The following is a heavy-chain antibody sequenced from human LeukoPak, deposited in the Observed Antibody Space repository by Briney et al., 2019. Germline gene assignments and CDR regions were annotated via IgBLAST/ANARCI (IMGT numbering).Heavy chain of an antibody. D-gene: IGHD3-22*01. CDR3: ATDSSVFHYDSRNLDY. J-gene: IGHJ4*02. Sequence: QPGGSLRLSWAASGFTVSIYAMSWVRQARGKGLGWVSFMSGVGDSTYYVGSVQGRFTISRDNSKTTLYLQMNSLRAEDTAVFYCATDSSVFHYDSRNLDYWGQGTLVTVSS. V-gene: IGHV3-23*01. CDR2: MSGVGDST. CDR1: GFTVSIYA.